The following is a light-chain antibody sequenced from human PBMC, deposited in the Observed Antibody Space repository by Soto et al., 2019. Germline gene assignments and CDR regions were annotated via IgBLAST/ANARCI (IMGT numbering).Light chain of an antibody. CDR2: DAS. CDR1: QAVNTR. Sequence: IVLTQSPATLSSIPGDRVTLSCRASQAVNTRLAWYQHKPGQDPRLLIYDASYRDTGVPARFSGSGSGKDFTLTISSLEPEDFAVYYCQQRSNWPSITFGQGTRLEI. CDR3: QQRSNWPSIT. J-gene: IGKJ5*01. V-gene: IGKV3D-11*01.